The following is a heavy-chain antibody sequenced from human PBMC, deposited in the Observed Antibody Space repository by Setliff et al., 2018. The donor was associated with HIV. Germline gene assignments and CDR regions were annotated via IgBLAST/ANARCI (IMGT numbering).Heavy chain of an antibody. CDR3: AGGLVSQKVPFDP. J-gene: IGHJ5*02. V-gene: IGHV1-69*04. Sequence: SVKVSCKASGGTFSGYAINWVRQAPGQGLEWLGNIIPNVGVVYYAQRFQGRVTITTDESTSTAYMELSSLGSEDTAVYYCAGGLVSQKVPFDPWGQGTLVTVSS. CDR1: GGTFSGYA. CDR2: IIPNVGVV. D-gene: IGHD1-1*01.